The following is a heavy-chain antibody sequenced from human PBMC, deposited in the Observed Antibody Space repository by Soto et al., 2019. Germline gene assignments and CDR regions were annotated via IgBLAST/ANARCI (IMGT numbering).Heavy chain of an antibody. D-gene: IGHD5-18*01. J-gene: IGHJ4*01. CDR2: IYYSGST. CDR1: GGSICSSSYF. CDR3: AKDGLGAYSYGSYYFDY. Sequence: PSETLSLTCTVSGGSICSSSYFWGWIRQPPGKGLEWIGSIYYSGSTYYNPSLKSRVTVSVDTSKNQFSLKLSSVTAADTAVYYCAKDGLGAYSYGSYYFDYWGQGTLVTVSS. V-gene: IGHV4-39*02.